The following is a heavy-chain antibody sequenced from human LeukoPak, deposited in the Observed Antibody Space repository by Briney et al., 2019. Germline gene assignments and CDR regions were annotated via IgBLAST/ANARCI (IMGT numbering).Heavy chain of an antibody. CDR1: GFTFSDYY. V-gene: IGHV3-11*04. CDR2: ISSSGSTI. J-gene: IGHJ6*03. D-gene: IGHD6-19*01. Sequence: GGSLRLSCAASGFTFSDYYMSWIRQAPGKGLEWVSYISSSGSTIYYADSLKGRFTVSRDLSKNMLYLQMNSLRVEDTAVYYCARVEAGSGWYLWYMDVWGEGTSVTISS. CDR3: ARVEAGSGWYLWYMDV.